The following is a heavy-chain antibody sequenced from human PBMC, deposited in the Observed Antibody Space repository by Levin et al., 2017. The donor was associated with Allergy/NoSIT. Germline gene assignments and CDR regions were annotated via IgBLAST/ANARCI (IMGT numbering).Heavy chain of an antibody. J-gene: IGHJ2*01. CDR1: GFTFSSYA. CDR2: VSYDGGNK. CDR3: ARDPTSMWIADWYFDL. Sequence: PGGSLRLSCAASGFTFSSYAMHWVRQAPGKGLESVAVVSYDGGNKYYADSVRGRFAISRDNSKDTLYLQMNSLRAEDTAVYYCARDPTSMWIADWYFDLWGRGTLVTVSS. D-gene: IGHD5-12*01. V-gene: IGHV3-30*09.